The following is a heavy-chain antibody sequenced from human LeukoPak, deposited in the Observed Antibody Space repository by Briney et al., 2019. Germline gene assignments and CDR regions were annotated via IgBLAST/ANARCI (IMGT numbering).Heavy chain of an antibody. J-gene: IGHJ3*02. CDR3: ASRGGIVVVVAATPGAFDI. Sequence: SETLSLTCAVDGGSFSGYYWSWISQPPGKGLEWIREINHSGSTNYNPSLKSRVTISVDTSKNQFSLKLSSVTAGDTAVYYCASRGGIVVVVAATPGAFDIWGQGTMVTVST. D-gene: IGHD2-15*01. V-gene: IGHV4-34*01. CDR2: INHSGST. CDR1: GGSFSGYY.